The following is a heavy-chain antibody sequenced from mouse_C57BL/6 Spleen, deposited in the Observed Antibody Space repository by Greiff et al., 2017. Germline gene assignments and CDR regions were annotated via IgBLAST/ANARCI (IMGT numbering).Heavy chain of an antibody. CDR2: IYPNNGGN. CDR3: ATVYYDAKVYAMDY. D-gene: IGHD2-4*01. J-gene: IGHJ4*01. CDR1: GYTFTDYY. V-gene: IGHV1-34*01. Sequence: EVQLQQSGPELMKPGASVKMSCKASGYTFTDYYMHWVKQSHGKSLEWIGYIYPNNGGNGYNQKFKGKATLTVDKSSSTAYMELRSLTSEDSAVYYCATVYYDAKVYAMDYWGQGTSVTVSS.